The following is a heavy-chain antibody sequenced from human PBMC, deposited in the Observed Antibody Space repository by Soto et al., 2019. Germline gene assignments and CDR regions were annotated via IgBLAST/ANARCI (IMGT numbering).Heavy chain of an antibody. CDR2: ISSSGSTI. Sequence: GGSLRLSCAASGFTFSSYEMNWVRQAPGKGLEWVSYISSSGSTIYYADSVRGRFTISRDSSTNTLYLQMNSLRAADTAVYYCGRCTSTSCHLGSDYWGQGTLVTVSS. J-gene: IGHJ4*02. D-gene: IGHD2-2*01. CDR1: GFTFSSYE. CDR3: GRCTSTSCHLGSDY. V-gene: IGHV3-48*03.